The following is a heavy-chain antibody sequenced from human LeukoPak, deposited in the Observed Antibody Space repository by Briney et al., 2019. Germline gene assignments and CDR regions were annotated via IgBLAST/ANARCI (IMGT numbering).Heavy chain of an antibody. CDR2: IYYSGST. V-gene: IGHV4-30-4*01. J-gene: IGHJ4*02. Sequence: SETLSLTCTVSGGSINSGIYYWSWIRQPPGKGLEWIGYIYYSGSTYYNPSLKSRITMSVDMSKNQFSLKLSSVTAADTAVYYCASSSPFDYWGQGTLVTVSS. CDR3: ASSSPFDY. D-gene: IGHD3-10*01. CDR1: GGSINSGIYY.